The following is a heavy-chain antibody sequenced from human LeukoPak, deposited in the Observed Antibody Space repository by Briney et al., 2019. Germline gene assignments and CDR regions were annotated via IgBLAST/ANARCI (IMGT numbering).Heavy chain of an antibody. D-gene: IGHD3-16*01. CDR2: IYYSGST. CDR1: GGSISSSSYY. J-gene: IGHJ4*02. V-gene: IGHV4-39*07. Sequence: PSETLSLTCTVSGGSISSSSYYWGWIRQPPGKGREWIGSIYYSGSTYYNPSLKSRVTISGDTSKNQFSLKLSSVTAADTAVYYCARDYRGKYDYWGQGTLVTVSS. CDR3: ARDYRGKYDY.